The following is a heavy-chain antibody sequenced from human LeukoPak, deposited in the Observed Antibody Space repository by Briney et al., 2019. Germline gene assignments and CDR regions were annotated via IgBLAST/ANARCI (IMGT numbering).Heavy chain of an antibody. D-gene: IGHD2-15*01. V-gene: IGHV3-74*01. CDR2: INSDGSST. Sequence: GGSLRLSCAASGFTFSSYWMHWVRQAPGKGLVWVSRINSDGSSTSYADSVKGRFTVSRDNAKNTLYLQMSSLRAEDTAVYFCARVVCSGGICYLDYWGQGILVTVSS. J-gene: IGHJ4*02. CDR3: ARVVCSGGICYLDY. CDR1: GFTFSSYW.